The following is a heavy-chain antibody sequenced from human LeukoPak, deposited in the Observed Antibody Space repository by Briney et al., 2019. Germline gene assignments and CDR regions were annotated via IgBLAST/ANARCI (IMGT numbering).Heavy chain of an antibody. CDR2: ISGSGGST. D-gene: IGHD6-19*01. J-gene: IGHJ4*02. CDR3: AKDLEEAVAGTWDY. CDR1: GFTFSSYA. V-gene: IGHV3-23*01. Sequence: GASLKLSCAASGFTFSSYAMSWVRQAPGKGLEWVSAISGSGGSTYYADSVKGRFTISRDNSKNTLYLQMNSLRAEDTAVYYCAKDLEEAVAGTWDYWGQGTLVTVSS.